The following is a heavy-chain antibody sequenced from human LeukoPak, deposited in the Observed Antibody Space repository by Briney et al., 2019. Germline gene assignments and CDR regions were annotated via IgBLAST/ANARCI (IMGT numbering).Heavy chain of an antibody. CDR1: GDSISGYY. CDR3: ARVGYCGGDCPASFDY. J-gene: IGHJ4*02. CDR2: IYYSGSI. V-gene: IGHV4-59*12. D-gene: IGHD2-21*02. Sequence: SETLSLTWTVSGDSISGYYWTWIRQPPGKGLEWIGDIYYSGSINYNPSLKSRITISVDTSRNQFSLKLNSVTAADTAVYYCARVGYCGGDCPASFDYWGQGTLVTVSS.